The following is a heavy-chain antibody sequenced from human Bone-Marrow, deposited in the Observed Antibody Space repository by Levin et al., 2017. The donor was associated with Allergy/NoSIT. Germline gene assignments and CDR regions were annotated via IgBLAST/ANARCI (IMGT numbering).Heavy chain of an antibody. J-gene: IGHJ4*02. V-gene: IGHV3-30*04. CDR3: ARNVLLPVAYDSSGYPSHHFDY. Sequence: PGGSLRLSCAASGFTFSSYAMHWVRQAPGKGLEWVAVISYDGSNKYYADSVKGRFTISRDNSKNTLYLQMNSLRAEDTAVYYCARNVLLPVAYDSSGYPSHHFDYWGQGTLVTVSS. CDR2: ISYDGSNK. D-gene: IGHD3-22*01. CDR1: GFTFSSYA.